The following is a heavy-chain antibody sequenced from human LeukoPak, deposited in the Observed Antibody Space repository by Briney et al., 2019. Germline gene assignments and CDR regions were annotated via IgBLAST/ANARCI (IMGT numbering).Heavy chain of an antibody. J-gene: IGHJ6*03. CDR1: GCTFSSYY. CDR3: ARGSYGNGETNYYMDV. D-gene: IGHD3-10*01. V-gene: IGHV4-4*07. CDR2: IYTSGST. Sequence: AETLTLTCTASGCTFSSYYWNWIRQPAGKGLELIARIYTSGSTNYNPSLNGRVTMSLDMSKNKFSLKLRSVTAADTAVDYCARGSYGNGETNYYMDVWGTGTTVTVSS.